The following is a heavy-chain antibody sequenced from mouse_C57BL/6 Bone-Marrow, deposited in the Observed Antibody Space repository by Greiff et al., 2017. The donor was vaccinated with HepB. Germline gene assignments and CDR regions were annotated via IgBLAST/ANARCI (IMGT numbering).Heavy chain of an antibody. CDR3: TTYYSNYLYYFDY. CDR2: IDPENGDT. V-gene: IGHV14-4*01. J-gene: IGHJ2*01. Sequence: VQLQQPGAELVRPGASVKLSCTASGFNIKDDYMHWVKQRPEQGLEWIGWIDPENGDTEYASKFQGKATITADTSSNTAYLQLSSLTSEDTAVYYCTTYYSNYLYYFDYWGQGTTLTVSS. D-gene: IGHD2-5*01. CDR1: GFNIKDDY.